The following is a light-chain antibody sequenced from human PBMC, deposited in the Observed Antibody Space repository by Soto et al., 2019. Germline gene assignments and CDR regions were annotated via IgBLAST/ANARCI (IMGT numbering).Light chain of an antibody. Sequence: QSALTQPPSASGSPGQSVTISCTGTSSDLGGYNYVSWYQQHPGKVPKLMIYEVNKRPSGVPDRFSGSKSGNTASLTVSGLQAEDEADYYCTSYAGGNNVFGTGTKVTVL. CDR1: SSDLGGYNY. J-gene: IGLJ1*01. CDR3: TSYAGGNNV. CDR2: EVN. V-gene: IGLV2-8*01.